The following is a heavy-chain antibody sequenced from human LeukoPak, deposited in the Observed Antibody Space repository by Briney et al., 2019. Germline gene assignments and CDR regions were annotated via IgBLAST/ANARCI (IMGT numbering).Heavy chain of an antibody. V-gene: IGHV3-53*01. CDR3: ARGYYYDGSGYYPPFDY. J-gene: IGHJ4*02. CDR1: GFTVSSNY. D-gene: IGHD3-22*01. Sequence: GGSLRLSCAASGFTVSSNYMSWVRQAPGKGLEWVSVIYSGGSTYYADSVKGRFTISRDNSKNTLYLQMNSLRAEDTAVYYCARGYYYDGSGYYPPFDYWGQGPLVTVSS. CDR2: IYSGGST.